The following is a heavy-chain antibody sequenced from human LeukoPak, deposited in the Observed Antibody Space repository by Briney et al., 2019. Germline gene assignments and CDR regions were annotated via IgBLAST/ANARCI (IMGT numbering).Heavy chain of an antibody. D-gene: IGHD3-10*01. CDR1: GGSVNSGSYY. J-gene: IGHJ2*01. CDR3: ARVPYYYGSGTEYWYFDL. V-gene: IGHV4-61*01. CDR2: IYYSGST. Sequence: SETLSLNCTVSGGSVNSGSYYWSWIREPPGKGLEWIGYIYYSGSTNYNPSLKSRVTISVDTSKNQFSLKLSSVTAADTAVYYCARVPYYYGSGTEYWYFDLWGRGALVTVSS.